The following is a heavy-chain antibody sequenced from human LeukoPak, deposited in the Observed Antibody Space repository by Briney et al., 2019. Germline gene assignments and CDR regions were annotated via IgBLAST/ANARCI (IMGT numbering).Heavy chain of an antibody. CDR2: ISGSGGST. CDR1: GFTFSSYA. D-gene: IGHD1-26*01. Sequence: PGAPLRLSCAASGFTFSSYAMSWVRQAPGKGLEWVSAISGSGGSTYYADSVRGRFTISRDNSKNTLYLQMNSLRAEDTAVYCCAKAVGATLKALFDYWGQGTLVTVSS. CDR3: AKAVGATLKALFDY. J-gene: IGHJ4*02. V-gene: IGHV3-23*01.